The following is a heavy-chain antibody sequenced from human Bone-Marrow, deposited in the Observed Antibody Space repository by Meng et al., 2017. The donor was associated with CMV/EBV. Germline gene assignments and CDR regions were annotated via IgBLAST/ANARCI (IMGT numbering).Heavy chain of an antibody. Sequence: LRLSCPVSGGSISSGGYYCSWIRQHPGKGLEWIGYTYYSGSTYYNPSLKSRVTISVDTSKNPFSLKLSSVTAADTAVYYCARDWAFCSSTSCLDDAFDIWGQGTMVTVSS. CDR3: ARDWAFCSSTSCLDDAFDI. D-gene: IGHD2-2*01. J-gene: IGHJ3*02. CDR1: GGSISSGGYY. V-gene: IGHV4-31*03. CDR2: TYYSGST.